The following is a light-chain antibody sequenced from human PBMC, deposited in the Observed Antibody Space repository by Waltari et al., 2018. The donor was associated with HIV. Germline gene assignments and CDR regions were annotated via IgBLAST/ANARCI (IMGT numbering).Light chain of an antibody. Sequence: QSALTQPASVSGSPGQSITIPCTGTSSDVGSYNLVSCYQQHPGKAPKLMIVEVSRRPSGGSMRFACTKSGNAASLTIAGLQAEDGADYYCCSDAGSSTLVFGGGTKLTVL. V-gene: IGLV2-23*02. J-gene: IGLJ2*01. CDR2: EVS. CDR1: SSDVGSYNL. CDR3: CSDAGSSTLV.